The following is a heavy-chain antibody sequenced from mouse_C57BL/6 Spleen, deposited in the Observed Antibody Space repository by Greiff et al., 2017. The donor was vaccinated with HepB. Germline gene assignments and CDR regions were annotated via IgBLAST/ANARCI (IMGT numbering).Heavy chain of an antibody. Sequence: EVQLQQSGGGLVKPGGSLKLSCAASGFTFSDYGMHWVRQAPEKGLEWVAYISSGSSTIYYADTVKGRFTISRDNAKNTLFLQMTSLRSEDTAMYYCGGPQFAYWGQGTLVTVSA. CDR2: ISSGSSTI. V-gene: IGHV5-17*01. CDR1: GFTFSDYG. J-gene: IGHJ3*01. CDR3: GGPQFAY.